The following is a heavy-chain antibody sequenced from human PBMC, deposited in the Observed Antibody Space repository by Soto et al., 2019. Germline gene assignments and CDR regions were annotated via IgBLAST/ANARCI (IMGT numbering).Heavy chain of an antibody. CDR3: AHRRSSCYDY. Sequence: QITLKESGPTLVKPTQTLTLTCTFSGFSLSTNEVAVGWIRQPPGKALEWLALIYGGNDKRYSPSLKTSLTIXXATSKNQVVLTMTNMDPVDTATYYCAHRRSSCYDYWGQGTLVTVSS. CDR1: GFSLSTNEVA. J-gene: IGHJ4*02. D-gene: IGHD6-13*01. CDR2: IYGGNDK. V-gene: IGHV2-5*02.